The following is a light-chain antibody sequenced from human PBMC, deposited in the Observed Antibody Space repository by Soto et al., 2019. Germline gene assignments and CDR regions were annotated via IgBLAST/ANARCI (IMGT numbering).Light chain of an antibody. V-gene: IGLV2-8*01. CDR3: SSYAGTKNLGV. Sequence: QAVVTQPPSASGSPGQSVAISCTGTSSDVGGYNYVSWYQHHPGKAPKLLIYEVSKRPSGVPDRFSGSKSGNTASLTVSGLQAEDEADYFCSSYAGTKNLGVFGGGTQLTVL. CDR1: SSDVGGYNY. CDR2: EVS. J-gene: IGLJ2*01.